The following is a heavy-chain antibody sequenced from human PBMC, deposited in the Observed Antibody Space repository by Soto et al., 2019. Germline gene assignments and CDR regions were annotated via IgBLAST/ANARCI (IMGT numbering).Heavy chain of an antibody. Sequence: QVQLVESGGGVVQPGRSLRLSCAASGFTFSSYGMHWVRQAPGKGLEWVAVIWYDGSNKYYADSVKGRFTISRDNSKNTLYLQMNSLRAEDTAVYYCARVYGSGSEPSGYYYYGMDVWGQGTTVTVSS. V-gene: IGHV3-33*01. D-gene: IGHD3-10*01. CDR3: ARVYGSGSEPSGYYYYGMDV. CDR1: GFTFSSYG. CDR2: IWYDGSNK. J-gene: IGHJ6*02.